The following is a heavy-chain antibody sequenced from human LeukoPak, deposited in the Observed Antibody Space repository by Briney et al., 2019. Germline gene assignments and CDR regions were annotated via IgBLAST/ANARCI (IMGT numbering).Heavy chain of an antibody. CDR2: INHSGST. CDR1: SGSFSGYY. D-gene: IGHD3-22*01. Sequence: SETLSLTCAVYSGSFSGYYWSWIRQPPGKGLEWIGEINHSGSTNYNPSLKSRVTISVDTSKNQFSLKLSSVTAADTAVYYCARGPGYYYDSSGYRPYYYYGMDVWGQGTTVTVSS. CDR3: ARGPGYYYDSSGYRPYYYYGMDV. J-gene: IGHJ6*02. V-gene: IGHV4-34*01.